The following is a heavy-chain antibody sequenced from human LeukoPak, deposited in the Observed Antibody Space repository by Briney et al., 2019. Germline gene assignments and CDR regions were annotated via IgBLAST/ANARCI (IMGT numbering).Heavy chain of an antibody. J-gene: IGHJ4*02. CDR3: ARDSY. Sequence: PGGSLRLSCAASGFTFSNAWMSWVRQAPGKGLEWVSVIYSGGSTYYADSVKGRFTISRDNSKNTLYLQMNSLRAEDTAVYYCARDSYWGQGTLVTVSS. CDR1: GFTFSNAW. V-gene: IGHV3-53*01. CDR2: IYSGGST.